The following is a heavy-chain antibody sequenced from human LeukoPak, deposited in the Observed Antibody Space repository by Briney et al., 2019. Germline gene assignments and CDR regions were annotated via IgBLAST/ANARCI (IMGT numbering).Heavy chain of an antibody. Sequence: GGSLRLSCAASGFTFSSYAMSWVRQAPGRGLEWVSAISDSGGSTYYADSVKGRFTIPRDNSKNTLYLQMNSLRAEDTAVYYCARDLDTAMDYYYGMDVWGQGTTVTVSS. D-gene: IGHD5-18*01. J-gene: IGHJ6*02. CDR2: ISDSGGST. CDR1: GFTFSSYA. CDR3: ARDLDTAMDYYYGMDV. V-gene: IGHV3-23*01.